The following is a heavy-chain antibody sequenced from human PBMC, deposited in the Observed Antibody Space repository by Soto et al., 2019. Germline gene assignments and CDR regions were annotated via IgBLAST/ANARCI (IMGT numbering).Heavy chain of an antibody. CDR1: GGSFSGYC. Sequence: PSETLSLTCAVYGGSFSGYCWSWIRQPPGKGLEWIGEINHSGSTNYNPSLKSRVTISVDTSKNQFSLKLSSVTAADTAVYYCARGPRQDGSGSYRVDYWGQGTLVTVSS. V-gene: IGHV4-34*01. CDR3: ARGPRQDGSGSYRVDY. D-gene: IGHD3-10*01. CDR2: INHSGST. J-gene: IGHJ4*02.